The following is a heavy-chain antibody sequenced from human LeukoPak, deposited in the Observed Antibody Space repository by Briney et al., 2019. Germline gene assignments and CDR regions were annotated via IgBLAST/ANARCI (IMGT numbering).Heavy chain of an antibody. V-gene: IGHV1-8*01. CDR2: MNPNSGNT. J-gene: IGHJ6*02. Sequence: ASVKVSCKASGYTFTSYDINWVRQATGQGLERMGWMNPNSGNTGYAQKFQGRVTMTRNTSISTAYMELSSLRSEDTAVYYCARVVTVTLRRRYYYYGMDVWGQGTTVTVSS. CDR1: GYTFTSYD. D-gene: IGHD4-17*01. CDR3: ARVVTVTLRRRYYYYGMDV.